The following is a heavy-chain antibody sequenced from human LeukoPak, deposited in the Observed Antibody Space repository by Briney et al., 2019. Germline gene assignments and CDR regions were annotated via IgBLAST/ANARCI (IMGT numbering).Heavy chain of an antibody. Sequence: GGSLRLSCAASGFTFSSYAMSWVRQAPGKGLEWVSAISGSGGNTYYADSVKGRFTISRDNSKNTLYLQMNSLRAEDTAVYYCAKDPRIAAAGMLDYWGQGTLVTVSS. CDR3: AKDPRIAAAGMLDY. CDR2: ISGSGGNT. CDR1: GFTFSSYA. D-gene: IGHD6-13*01. V-gene: IGHV3-23*01. J-gene: IGHJ4*02.